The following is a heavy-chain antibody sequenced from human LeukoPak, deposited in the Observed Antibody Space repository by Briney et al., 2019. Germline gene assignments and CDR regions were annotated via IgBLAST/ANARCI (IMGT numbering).Heavy chain of an antibody. D-gene: IGHD1-14*01. Sequence: PSETLSFTCTVSGGSITTNFWSWIRQPPGKGLEWIGYIYYSGSTNYNPSLKSRVTISVDTSKNQFSLMLTSVTAADTAVYYCVRTWDYWGRGTLVTVSS. CDR3: VRTWDY. CDR1: GGSITTNF. CDR2: IYYSGST. V-gene: IGHV4-59*03. J-gene: IGHJ4*02.